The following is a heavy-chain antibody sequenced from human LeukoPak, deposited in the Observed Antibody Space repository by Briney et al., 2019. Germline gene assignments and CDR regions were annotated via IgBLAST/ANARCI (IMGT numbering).Heavy chain of an antibody. CDR1: GFTFSSYG. CDR3: AKDRGPYYDFWSGYYAGPSPYAMDV. V-gene: IGHV3-30*18. D-gene: IGHD3-3*01. Sequence: PGRSLRLSCAASGFTFSSYGMHWVRHAPGKGLGWVAVISYDGSNKYYADSVKGRFTISRENSKITLYLQMNSLRAEDTAVYYCAKDRGPYYDFWSGYYAGPSPYAMDVWGQGTTVTVSS. J-gene: IGHJ6*02. CDR2: ISYDGSNK.